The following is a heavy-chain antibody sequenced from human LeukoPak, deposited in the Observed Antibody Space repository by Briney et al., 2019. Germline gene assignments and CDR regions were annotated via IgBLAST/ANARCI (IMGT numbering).Heavy chain of an antibody. D-gene: IGHD3-16*01. CDR2: MSPKGGNT. CDR1: GYTFISYD. Sequence: ASVKVSCKASGYTFISYDIDWVRQVTGQGLEWMGWMSPKGGNTDYAQKFKGRVTMTRNTSINTAYLELGSLTSDDTAVYFCARGVGGLGNMDVWGKGTTVIISS. CDR3: ARGVGGLGNMDV. J-gene: IGHJ6*03. V-gene: IGHV1-8*01.